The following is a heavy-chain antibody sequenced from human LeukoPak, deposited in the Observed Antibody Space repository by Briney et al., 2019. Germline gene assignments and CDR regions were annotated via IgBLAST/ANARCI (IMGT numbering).Heavy chain of an antibody. Sequence: GGSLRLSCAASGFTVSSNYMSWVRQAPGKGLEWVSVIYSGGSTYYADSVKGRFTISRDNPKNTLYLQMNSLRAEDTAVYYCARDLGAVAGTSSVYWGQGTLVTVSS. D-gene: IGHD6-19*01. CDR2: IYSGGST. J-gene: IGHJ4*02. CDR3: ARDLGAVAGTSSVY. V-gene: IGHV3-66*01. CDR1: GFTVSSNY.